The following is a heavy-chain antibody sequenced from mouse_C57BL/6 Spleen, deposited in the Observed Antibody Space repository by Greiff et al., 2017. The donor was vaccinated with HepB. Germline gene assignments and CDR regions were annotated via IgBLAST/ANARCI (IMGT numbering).Heavy chain of an antibody. CDR2: IYPSDSET. V-gene: IGHV1-61*01. Sequence: VQLQQPGAELVRPGSSVKLSCKASGYTFTSYWMDWVKQRPGQGLEWIGNIYPSDSETHYNQKFKDKATLTVDKSSSTAYMQLSSLTSEDSAVYYCARRSLRGGFAYWGQGTLVTVSA. CDR3: ARRSLRGGFAY. J-gene: IGHJ3*01. CDR1: GYTFTSYW. D-gene: IGHD6-5*01.